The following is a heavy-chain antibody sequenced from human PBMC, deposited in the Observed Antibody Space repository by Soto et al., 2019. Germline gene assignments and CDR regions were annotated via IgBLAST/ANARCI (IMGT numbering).Heavy chain of an antibody. J-gene: IGHJ4*02. V-gene: IGHV3-30*03. Sequence: QVQLVESGGGVVQPGRSLRLSCAASGFTFSSYGMHWVRQAPGKGLEWVAVISYDEINKYYSDSVKGRFTISRDNSKNSLCLQMNSLRAEDTAVYYWAREGYDYMWGSYRYYFDYWGQGTLVTVSS. CDR3: AREGYDYMWGSYRYYFDY. CDR1: GFTFSSYG. D-gene: IGHD3-16*02. CDR2: ISYDEINK.